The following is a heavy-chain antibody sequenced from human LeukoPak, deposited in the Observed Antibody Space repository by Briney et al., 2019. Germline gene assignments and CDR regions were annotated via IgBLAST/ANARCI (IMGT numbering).Heavy chain of an antibody. V-gene: IGHV3-30*18. CDR2: ISYDETKK. D-gene: IGHD5-18*01. Sequence: GGSLRLSCAASGFSFNNYGLHWVRQAPGKGLEWVAVISYDETKKYYADSVQGRFTISKDNSKKTLFLQMNSLRAEDTAVYYCAKDIWRGNGYQDYWGQGTLVTVSS. J-gene: IGHJ4*02. CDR3: AKDIWRGNGYQDY. CDR1: GFSFNNYG.